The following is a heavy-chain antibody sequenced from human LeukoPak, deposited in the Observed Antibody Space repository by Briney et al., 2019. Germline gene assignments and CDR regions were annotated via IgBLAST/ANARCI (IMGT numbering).Heavy chain of an antibody. V-gene: IGHV1-69*13. Sequence: GASVKVSCKAPGGTFSSYAISWVRQAPGQGLEWMGGIIPIFGTANYAQKFQGRVTITADESTSTAYMELSSLRSEDTAVYYCASSRGYSYGPYFDYWGQGTLVTVSS. D-gene: IGHD5-18*01. CDR2: IIPIFGTA. CDR1: GGTFSSYA. CDR3: ASSRGYSYGPYFDY. J-gene: IGHJ4*02.